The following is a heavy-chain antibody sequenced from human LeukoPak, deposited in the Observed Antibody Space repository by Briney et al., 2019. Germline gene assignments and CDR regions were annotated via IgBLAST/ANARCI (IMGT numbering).Heavy chain of an antibody. D-gene: IGHD2-2*01. CDR2: IYYSGST. CDR1: GGSISSYY. CDR3: ARAGAVVVPAAMLFRAGTWFDP. Sequence: SETLSLTCTVSGGSISSYYWSWIRQPPGKGLEWIGYIYYSGSTNYNPSLKSRVTISVDTSKNQFSLKLSSVTAADTAVYYCARAGAVVVPAAMLFRAGTWFDPWGQGTLVTVSS. V-gene: IGHV4-59*01. J-gene: IGHJ5*02.